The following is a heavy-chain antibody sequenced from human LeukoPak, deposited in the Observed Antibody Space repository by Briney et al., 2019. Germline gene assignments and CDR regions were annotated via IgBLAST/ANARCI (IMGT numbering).Heavy chain of an antibody. Sequence: PGGSLRLSCAASGFTFSSYAMSWVRQAPGKGLEWVSAISGSGGSTYYADSVKGRFTISRDNSKNTLYLQMNSLRAEDTAVYYCATLSAIEYSRSYANFDYWGQGTLVTVSS. CDR3: ATLSAIEYSRSYANFDY. V-gene: IGHV3-23*01. J-gene: IGHJ4*02. CDR1: GFTFSSYA. CDR2: ISGSGGST. D-gene: IGHD6-6*01.